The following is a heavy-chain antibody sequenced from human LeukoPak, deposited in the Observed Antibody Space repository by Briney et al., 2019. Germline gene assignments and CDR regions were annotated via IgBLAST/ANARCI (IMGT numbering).Heavy chain of an antibody. D-gene: IGHD3-9*01. CDR1: GFTFNSYA. CDR2: ISGSGGST. CDR3: AKEAYYDVLTGYHFFDY. Sequence: GGSLRLSCAASGFTFNSYAMNWVRQAPGKGLEWVSAISGSGGSTYYADSVKGRFTISRDNSWNTLYLQMNSLRAEDTAVYYCAKEAYYDVLTGYHFFDYWGQGTLVTVSS. J-gene: IGHJ4*02. V-gene: IGHV3-23*01.